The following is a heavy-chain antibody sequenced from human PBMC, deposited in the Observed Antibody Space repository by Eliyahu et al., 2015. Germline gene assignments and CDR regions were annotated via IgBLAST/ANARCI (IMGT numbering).Heavy chain of an antibody. CDR3: ARDGGPFAIEHWYDAYDV. D-gene: IGHD3-16*01. Sequence: EVQLVESGGGLVQPGGSLXLSCAASGFSLGXYWMTWVRQAPGRGLEWVANINQDATKKYFVDSVKDRFTISRDNAKNSLYLQMNSLRGEDTAIYYCARDGGPFAIEHWYDAYDVWGQGTLVTVSS. J-gene: IGHJ3*01. CDR2: INQDATKK. CDR1: GFSLGXYW. V-gene: IGHV3-7*04.